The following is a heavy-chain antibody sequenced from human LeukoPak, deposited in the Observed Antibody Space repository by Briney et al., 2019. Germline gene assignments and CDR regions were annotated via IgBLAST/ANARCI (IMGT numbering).Heavy chain of an antibody. Sequence: SETLFLTCTVSGGSISSYYWSWIRQPPGKGLEWIGYIYYSGSTNYNPSLKSRVTISVDTSKNQFSLKVSSMTAADTAVYYCAKLPLDTSGWYLSSGMDVWGHGTTVTVS. CDR3: AKLPLDTSGWYLSSGMDV. V-gene: IGHV4-59*08. J-gene: IGHJ6*02. CDR1: GGSISSYY. CDR2: IYYSGST. D-gene: IGHD6-19*01.